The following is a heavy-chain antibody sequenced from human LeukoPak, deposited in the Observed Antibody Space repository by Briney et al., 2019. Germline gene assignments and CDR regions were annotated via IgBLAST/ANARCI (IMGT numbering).Heavy chain of an antibody. CDR2: IIPIFGTT. D-gene: IGHD5-24*01. J-gene: IGHJ4*02. CDR1: GGTFSSCA. V-gene: IGHV1-69*06. CDR3: ARADGYNFFDY. Sequence: RASVKVSCKASGGTFSSCAISWVRQAPGQGLEWMGGIIPIFGTTNYAQKFQSRVTITADKFTSTAYMELSSLKSEDTAVYYCARADGYNFFDYWGQGTLVTVSS.